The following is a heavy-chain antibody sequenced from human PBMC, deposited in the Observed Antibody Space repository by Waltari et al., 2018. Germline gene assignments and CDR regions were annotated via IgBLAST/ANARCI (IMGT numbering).Heavy chain of an antibody. CDR1: GESFSDHF. D-gene: IGHD4-17*01. V-gene: IGHV4-34*01. J-gene: IGHJ3*01. CDR2: MNHRGSG. CDR3: ARAPSFHYGVFSVPLTLDY. Sequence: QVQLNQWGAGVLKPSETLSLTCAVYGESFSDHFWTWIRQPPGTGLEWLGQMNHRGSGTYNPSLKNRVTISVDTSMNQFSLMMTSLTAADTAVYYCARAPSFHYGVFSVPLTLDYWSQGTMVFVSS.